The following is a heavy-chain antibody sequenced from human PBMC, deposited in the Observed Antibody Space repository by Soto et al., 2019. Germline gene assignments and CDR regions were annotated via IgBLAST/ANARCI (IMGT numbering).Heavy chain of an antibody. Sequence: GASVKVCCAACGYRLTGYDINWVRQATGQGLEWMGWMNPNSGNTGYAQKFQGRVTMTRNTSISTAYMELSSLRSEDTAVYYCAREYCSGGSCYQSFDYWGQGTLVTVSS. D-gene: IGHD2-15*01. CDR3: AREYCSGGSCYQSFDY. CDR1: GYRLTGYD. CDR2: MNPNSGNT. V-gene: IGHV1-8*01. J-gene: IGHJ4*02.